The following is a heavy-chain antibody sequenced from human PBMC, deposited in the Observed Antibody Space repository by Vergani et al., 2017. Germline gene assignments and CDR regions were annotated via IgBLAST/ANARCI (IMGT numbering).Heavy chain of an antibody. J-gene: IGHJ1*01. Sequence: QLQLQESGPGLVKPSETLSLTCTVSGGSISSSSYYWGWIRQPPGKGLEWIGSIYHSGSTYYNPSLKSRVTISVDTSKNQFSLKLSSVTAADTAVYYCARASKWQWLEYFQHWGQGTLVTVSS. CDR1: GGSISSSSYY. CDR3: ARASKWQWLEYFQH. V-gene: IGHV4-39*07. CDR2: IYHSGST. D-gene: IGHD6-19*01.